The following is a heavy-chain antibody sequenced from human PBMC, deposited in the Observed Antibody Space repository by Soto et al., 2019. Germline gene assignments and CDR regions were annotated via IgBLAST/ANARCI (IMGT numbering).Heavy chain of an antibody. D-gene: IGHD3-22*01. V-gene: IGHV3-23*01. CDR1: GFTFSSYA. Sequence: GGSLRLSCAASGFTFSSYAVSWVRQAPGKGLEWVSAISGSGGSTYYADSVKGRFTISRDNSKNTLYLQMNSLRAEDTAVYYCAKAPKWLLLGYFQHWGQGTLVTVSS. CDR3: AKAPKWLLLGYFQH. J-gene: IGHJ1*01. CDR2: ISGSGGST.